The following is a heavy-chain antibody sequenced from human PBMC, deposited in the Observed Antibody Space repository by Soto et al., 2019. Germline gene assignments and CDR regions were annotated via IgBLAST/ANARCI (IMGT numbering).Heavy chain of an antibody. D-gene: IGHD1-26*01. V-gene: IGHV3-23*01. Sequence: GGSLRLSCAASGFTFSSYAMSWVRQAPGKGLEWVSAISGSGGSTYYADSVKGRFTISRDNSKNTLYLQMNSLRAEDTAVYYCAKSRTPSGSYYYFDYWGQGTLVTVSS. J-gene: IGHJ4*02. CDR2: ISGSGGST. CDR1: GFTFSSYA. CDR3: AKSRTPSGSYYYFDY.